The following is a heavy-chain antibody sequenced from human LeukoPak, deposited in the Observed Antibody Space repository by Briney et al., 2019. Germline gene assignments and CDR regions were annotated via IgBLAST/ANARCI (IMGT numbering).Heavy chain of an antibody. D-gene: IGHD3-22*01. CDR3: ARSDSSGPWDAFDI. V-gene: IGHV7-4-1*02. Sequence: GASVKVSCKASGYTFTSYAMNWVRQAPGQGLEWMGWINTNAGNPTYAQGFTGRFVFSLDTSVSTAYLQISSLKAEDTAVYYCARSDSSGPWDAFDIWGQGTMVTVSS. J-gene: IGHJ3*02. CDR1: GYTFTSYA. CDR2: INTNAGNP.